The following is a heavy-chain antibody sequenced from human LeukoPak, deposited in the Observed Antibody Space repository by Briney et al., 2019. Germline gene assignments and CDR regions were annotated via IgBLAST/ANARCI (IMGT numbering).Heavy chain of an antibody. CDR3: ASVGVVVVTAYXYAFDI. CDR1: GYTFTGYY. Sequence: ASVKVSCKASGYTFTGYYMHWVRQAPGQGLEWMGWINPNSGGTNYAQKFQGRVTMTRNTSISTAYMELSRLRSDDTAVYYCASVGVVVVTAYXYAFDIWGQGTMVTVSS. V-gene: IGHV1-2*02. D-gene: IGHD2-21*02. CDR2: INPNSGGT. J-gene: IGHJ3*02.